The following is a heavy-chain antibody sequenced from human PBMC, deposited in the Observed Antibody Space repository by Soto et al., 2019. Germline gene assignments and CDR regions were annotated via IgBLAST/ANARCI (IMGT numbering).Heavy chain of an antibody. CDR3: ARDRRYCTNGVCYPGGFGY. CDR1: GYTFTSYA. Sequence: QVPLVQSGAEVKKPGASVKVSCKASGYTFTSYAMHWVRQAPGQRLEWMGWINAGNGNTKYSQKFQGRVTITRDTSASKAYMELSSLRSEDTAVYYCARDRRYCTNGVCYPGGFGYWGQGTLVTVSS. D-gene: IGHD2-8*01. V-gene: IGHV1-3*01. CDR2: INAGNGNT. J-gene: IGHJ4*02.